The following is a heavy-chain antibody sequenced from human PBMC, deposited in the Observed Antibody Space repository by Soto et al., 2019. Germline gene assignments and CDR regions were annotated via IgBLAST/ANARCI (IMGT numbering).Heavy chain of an antibody. D-gene: IGHD4-17*01. CDR1: GYSFTSYW. CDR3: ARHRRATVTDYYYYYMDV. J-gene: IGHJ6*03. V-gene: IGHV5-51*01. CDR2: IYPGDSDT. Sequence: PGESLKISCKGSGYSFTSYWIGWVRQMPGKGLEWMGIIYPGDSDTRYSPSFQGQVTISADESISTAYLQWSSLKASDTAMYYCARHRRATVTDYYYYYMDVWGKGTTVTVSS.